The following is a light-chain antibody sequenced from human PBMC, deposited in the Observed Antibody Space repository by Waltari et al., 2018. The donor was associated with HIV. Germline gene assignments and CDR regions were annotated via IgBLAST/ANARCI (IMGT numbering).Light chain of an antibody. CDR1: SSNIGSNY. J-gene: IGLJ3*02. V-gene: IGLV1-47*01. CDR2: RNN. CDR3: AAWDDSLSGQV. Sequence: QSVLTQPPSASGTPGQRVTISCSGSSSNIGSNYVYWYQQLPGTAPKLLIYRNNQRTTVVPDRFSGSKSGTSASLAISGLRSEDEADYYCAAWDDSLSGQVFGGGTKLTVL.